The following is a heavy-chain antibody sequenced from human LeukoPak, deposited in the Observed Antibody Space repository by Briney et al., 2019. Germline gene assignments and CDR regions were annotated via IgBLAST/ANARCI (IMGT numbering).Heavy chain of an antibody. Sequence: ASVKVSCKASGYTFTGYYMHWVRQAPGQGLEWMGWINPNSGGTNYAQKFQGWVTMTRDTSISTAYMQLSRLRSDDTAVYYCARDGPPETQYYYDSSGGGYYYGMGVWGQGTTVTVSS. CDR3: ARDGPPETQYYYDSSGGGYYYGMGV. D-gene: IGHD3-22*01. V-gene: IGHV1-2*04. CDR1: GYTFTGYY. CDR2: INPNSGGT. J-gene: IGHJ6*02.